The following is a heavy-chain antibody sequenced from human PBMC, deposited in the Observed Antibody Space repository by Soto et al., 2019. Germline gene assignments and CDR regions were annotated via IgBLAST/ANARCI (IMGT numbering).Heavy chain of an antibody. D-gene: IGHD6-13*01. V-gene: IGHV1-69*06. Sequence: GASVKVSCKASGGTFSSYAISWVRQAPGQGLEWMGGIIPIFGTANYAQKFQGRVTITADKSTSTAYMELSSLRSEDTAVYYCARGPEQQPIYYYGMDVWGQGTTVTVSS. J-gene: IGHJ6*02. CDR1: GGTFSSYA. CDR3: ARGPEQQPIYYYGMDV. CDR2: IIPIFGTA.